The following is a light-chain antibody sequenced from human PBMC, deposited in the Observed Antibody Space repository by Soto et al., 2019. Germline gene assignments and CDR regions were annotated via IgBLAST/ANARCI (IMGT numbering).Light chain of an antibody. CDR2: SAS. CDR1: QPISSR. J-gene: IGKJ4*01. CDR3: QQASSFPLT. V-gene: IGKV1-12*01. Sequence: IQMTQSPSSVSASVGDRVTITCRASQPISSRLAWYQQKPGQPPNLLIYSASTLRSGVPSRFSGSESGTLFTLTITNLQPEDFATYYCQQASSFPLTFGGGTKVEV.